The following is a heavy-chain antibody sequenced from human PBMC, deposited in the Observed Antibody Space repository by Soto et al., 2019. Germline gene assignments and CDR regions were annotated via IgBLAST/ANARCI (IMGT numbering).Heavy chain of an antibody. CDR2: IYHSGST. D-gene: IGHD6-19*01. J-gene: IGHJ6*02. CDR3: ARVLSYSSDTYGMDV. CDR1: GGSISSSNW. Sequence: QVQLQESGPGLVKPSGTLSLTCAVSGGSISSSNWWSWVRQPPGKGREWIGEIYHSGSTNSNPSLKSRVTISVDKSKNQFSLKLSSVTAADTAVYYCARVLSYSSDTYGMDVWGQGTTVTVSS. V-gene: IGHV4-4*02.